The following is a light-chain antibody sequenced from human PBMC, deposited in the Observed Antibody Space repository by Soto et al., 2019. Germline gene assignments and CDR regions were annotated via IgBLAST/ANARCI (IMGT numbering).Light chain of an antibody. V-gene: IGLV2-14*03. CDR3: NSYTSTNTLVL. CDR1: SSDVGGYNF. Sequence: QSVLTQPASVSGSPGQSITISCTGTSSDVGGYNFVSWYQQHPGKAPKLIISDVSNRPSGVSNRFSGSKSGNTASLTISGLQAEDEAHYYCNSYTSTNTLVLFGGGTKVTVL. J-gene: IGLJ2*01. CDR2: DVS.